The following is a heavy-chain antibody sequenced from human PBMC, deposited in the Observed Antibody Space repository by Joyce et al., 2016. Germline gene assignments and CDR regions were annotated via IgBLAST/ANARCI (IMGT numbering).Heavy chain of an antibody. Sequence: QVQLVQSGNEMKKPGASVRVSCKGSGYVVTNHPISWVRQAPGQGLEWMGWITPYHGGTNYAPNLQGRVTMTTDTSTNTAYMELRSLRSDDTALYFCTTLSTLSPASAGKIDLWGQGTMVTVSS. CDR3: TTLSTLSPASAGKIDL. CDR1: GYVVTNHP. V-gene: IGHV1-18*04. D-gene: IGHD4-17*01. CDR2: ITPYHGGT. J-gene: IGHJ3*01.